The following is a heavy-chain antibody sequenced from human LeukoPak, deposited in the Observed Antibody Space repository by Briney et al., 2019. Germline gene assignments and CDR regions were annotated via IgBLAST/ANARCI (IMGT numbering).Heavy chain of an antibody. CDR1: GGSISSSSYY. V-gene: IGHV4-39*01. CDR3: TRGGYCSSRTTCRNWFDP. J-gene: IGHJ5*02. Sequence: SETLSLTCTVSGGSISSSSYYWGWIRQPPGKGLEWIGSIYYSGSTYYNPSLKSRVTISVDTSKNQFSLNLNSVTAADTAMYYCTRGGYCSSRTTCRNWFDPRGQGTLVTVSS. D-gene: IGHD2-2*01. CDR2: IYYSGST.